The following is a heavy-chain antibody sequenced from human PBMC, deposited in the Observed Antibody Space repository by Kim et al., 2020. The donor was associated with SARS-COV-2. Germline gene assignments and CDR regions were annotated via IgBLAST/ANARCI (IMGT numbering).Heavy chain of an antibody. CDR1: GFTFSSYS. CDR3: ARADYYYDSTSPEPIDY. D-gene: IGHD3-22*01. CDR2: ISSSSSYI. V-gene: IGHV3-21*04. Sequence: GGSLRLSCAASGFTFSSYSMNWVRQAPGKGLEWVSSISSSSSYIYYADSVKGRFTISRDNAKNSLYLQMNSLRAEDTAVYYCARADYYYDSTSPEPIDYWGQGTLVTVSS. J-gene: IGHJ4*02.